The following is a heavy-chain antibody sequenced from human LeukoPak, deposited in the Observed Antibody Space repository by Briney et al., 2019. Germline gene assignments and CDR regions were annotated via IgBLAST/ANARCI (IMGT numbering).Heavy chain of an antibody. CDR1: GFTFSDYY. CDR2: ISNTGSSI. J-gene: IGHJ4*02. CDR3: ARDRGNWGSVF. V-gene: IGHV3-11*01. D-gene: IGHD7-27*01. Sequence: GGSLRLSSTASGFTFSDYYMSWIRQAPGKGLEWLSHISNTGSSIYSADSVKGRFAISRDNAKKTLYLQLNNLRAEDTAVYYCARDRGNWGSVFWGQGTQVIVS.